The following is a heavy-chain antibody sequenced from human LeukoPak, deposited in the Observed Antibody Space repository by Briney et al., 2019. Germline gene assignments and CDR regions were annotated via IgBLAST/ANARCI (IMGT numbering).Heavy chain of an antibody. Sequence: GGSLRLSCAASGFTFSSYWMNWVRQAPGKGLVWVSRIASDGSSTTYADSVKGRFTISRDNSKNTLYLQMNSLRAEDTAVYYCAKDGRRDGYSDYWGQGTLVTVSS. V-gene: IGHV3-74*01. CDR2: IASDGSST. D-gene: IGHD5-24*01. CDR1: GFTFSSYW. J-gene: IGHJ4*02. CDR3: AKDGRRDGYSDY.